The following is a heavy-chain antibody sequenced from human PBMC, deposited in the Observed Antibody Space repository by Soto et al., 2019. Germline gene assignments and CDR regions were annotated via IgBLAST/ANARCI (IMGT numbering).Heavy chain of an antibody. CDR2: IYYSGST. D-gene: IGHD5-18*01. J-gene: IGHJ4*02. V-gene: IGHV4-59*08. CDR1: GGSISSYY. Sequence: PSETLSLTCTVSGGSISSYYWSWIRQPPGKGLEWIGYIYYSGSTNYNPSLKSRVTISVDTSKNQFSLKLSSVIAADTDVYYCARRYGSCFDYWGPGTLITVSS. CDR3: ARRYGSCFDY.